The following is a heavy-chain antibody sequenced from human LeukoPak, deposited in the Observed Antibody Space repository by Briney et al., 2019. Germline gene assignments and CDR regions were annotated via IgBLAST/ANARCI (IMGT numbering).Heavy chain of an antibody. CDR1: GYSISTNYY. CDR2: ISHSGST. CDR3: ARRGYSYGYSL. Sequence: SETLSLTCTVSGYSISTNYYWGWVRQPPGKGLEWIGSISHSGSTYYSPSLKSRVTISLDTSENQFSLKLSSVTAADTAVYYCARRGYSYGYSLWGQGTLVTVSS. J-gene: IGHJ4*02. D-gene: IGHD5-18*01. V-gene: IGHV4-38-2*02.